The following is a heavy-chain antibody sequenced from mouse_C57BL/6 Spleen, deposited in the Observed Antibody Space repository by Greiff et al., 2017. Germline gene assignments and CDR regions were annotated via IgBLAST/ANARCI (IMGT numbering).Heavy chain of an antibody. CDR2: IWRGGST. V-gene: IGHV2-5*01. CDR1: GFSLTSYG. CDR3: AKNRGDAMDY. J-gene: IGHJ4*01. Sequence: QVQLKESGPGLVQPSQSLSITCTVSGFSLTSYGVPWVRQSPGKGLEWLGVIWRGGSTDYNAAFMSRLSITKDNSKIQVFFKMNSLQAEDTAIYYCAKNRGDAMDYWGQGTSVTVSS. D-gene: IGHD3-3*01.